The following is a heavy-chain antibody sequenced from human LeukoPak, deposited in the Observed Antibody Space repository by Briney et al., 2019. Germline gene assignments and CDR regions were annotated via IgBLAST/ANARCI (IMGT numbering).Heavy chain of an antibody. CDR3: ARGGVQLWTDRELDL. V-gene: IGHV4-59*11. CDR2: KYWSGTS. D-gene: IGHD1-1*01. J-gene: IGHJ5*02. Sequence: PSETLSLTCNLSLDSMSNHNWSSSPQHPGEGLECIWYKYWSGTSNYNPSLKSRVTISLDTSNNQVSLKLTSVTAADTAVYYCARGGVQLWTDRELDLWGQGNLVTVSS. CDR1: LDSMSNHN.